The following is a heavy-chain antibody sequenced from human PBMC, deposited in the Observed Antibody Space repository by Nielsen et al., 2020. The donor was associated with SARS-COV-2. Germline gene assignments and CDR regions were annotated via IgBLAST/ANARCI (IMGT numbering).Heavy chain of an antibody. CDR2: VNYRGGT. V-gene: IGHV4-34*01. CDR1: GGSFGGYY. Sequence: SETLSLTCAVYGGSFGGYYWSWIRQPPGKGLEWIGEVNYRGGTNYNPSLKSRVTISVDKSKNQFSLKLSSVTAADTAVYYCARRFDYWGQGTLVTVSS. J-gene: IGHJ4*02. CDR3: ARRFDY.